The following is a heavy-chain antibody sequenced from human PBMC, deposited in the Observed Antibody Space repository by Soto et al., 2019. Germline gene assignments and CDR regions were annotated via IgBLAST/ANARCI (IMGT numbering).Heavy chain of an antibody. J-gene: IGHJ6*02. CDR2: ISSNGGST. CDR1: GFTFSSQS. CDR3: ARGFYDSYGMDV. V-gene: IGHV3-64*01. D-gene: IGHD3-22*01. Sequence: GGSLRLSCSASGFTFSSQSMHWVRQAPGEGLEYVSAISSNGGSTYYANSVKGRFTISRDNSKNTLYLQMGSLRAEDMAVYYCARGFYDSYGMDVWGQGTTVTVSS.